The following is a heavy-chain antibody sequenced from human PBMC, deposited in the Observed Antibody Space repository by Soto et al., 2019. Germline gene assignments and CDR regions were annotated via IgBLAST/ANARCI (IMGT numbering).Heavy chain of an antibody. D-gene: IGHD6-13*01. CDR3: ARYRREAVAGYTLDN. CDR2: VYNSGST. CDR1: DGSMSSNY. V-gene: IGHV4-59*01. Sequence: PSETLSLTCTVSDGSMSSNYWTWIRQPPGKGLEWIGYVYNSGSTNYNPSLKSRVTISEDTSKSQFSLKVNSMTAADTAVYYCARYRREAVAGYTLDNWGQGILVTVSS. J-gene: IGHJ4*02.